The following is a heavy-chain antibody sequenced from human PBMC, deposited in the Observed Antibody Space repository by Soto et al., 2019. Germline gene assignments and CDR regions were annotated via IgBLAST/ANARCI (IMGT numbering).Heavy chain of an antibody. Sequence: GESLKISCKGSGYSFTSYWISWVRLMPGKGLEWMGRIDPSDSYTSYRPSFQGHVTISGDKSISTAYLQWSSLKASDTAMYYCARQPSGAAASSFDYWGQGTLVTVSS. CDR2: IDPSDSYT. CDR1: GYSFTSYW. D-gene: IGHD6-13*01. V-gene: IGHV5-10-1*01. J-gene: IGHJ4*02. CDR3: ARQPSGAAASSFDY.